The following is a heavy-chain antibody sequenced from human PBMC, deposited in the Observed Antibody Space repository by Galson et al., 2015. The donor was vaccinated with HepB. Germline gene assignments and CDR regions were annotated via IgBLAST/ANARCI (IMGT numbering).Heavy chain of an antibody. J-gene: IGHJ4*02. D-gene: IGHD4-17*01. CDR3: VRNLPPGGDYSVDY. V-gene: IGHV3-7*01. Sequence: SLRLSCAVSGFNFRSYWMSWVRQAPGKGLEWVANIKPDGSEKYYVDSVKGRFSISRDNTQKSLYLQMNSLRAEDTAVYYCVRNLPPGGDYSVDYWGQGTLVTVSS. CDR1: GFNFRSYW. CDR2: IKPDGSEK.